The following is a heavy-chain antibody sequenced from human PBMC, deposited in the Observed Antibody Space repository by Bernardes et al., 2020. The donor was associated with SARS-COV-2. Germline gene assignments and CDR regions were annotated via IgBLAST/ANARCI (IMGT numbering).Heavy chain of an antibody. CDR2: INDTGNRL. CDR1: GFSIGDCA. V-gene: IGHV3-64D*06. CDR3: VKDRSGKYAFDF. D-gene: IGHD1-26*01. Sequence: GSLRLSYSVSGFSIGDCAMHWARQAPGKGLEYVSGINDTGNRLHYADSLKGRFTISRDTSKNTVYLQMCSLRPEDTAVYFCVKDRSGKYAFDFWGQGTLVTVSS. J-gene: IGHJ4*02.